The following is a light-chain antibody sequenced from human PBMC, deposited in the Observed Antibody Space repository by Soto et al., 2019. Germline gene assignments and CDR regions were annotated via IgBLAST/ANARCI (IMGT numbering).Light chain of an antibody. CDR2: GAS. Sequence: EIVMTQSPATLSVSPGERATLSCRASQSVSSNFAWYQQKPGQAPRLLIYGASTRATGIPARFSGSGSGTEFTLTISSLQSEDFAVSYCQQYNNWPALYTFGQGTKLEIK. CDR1: QSVSSN. CDR3: QQYNNWPALYT. V-gene: IGKV3-15*01. J-gene: IGKJ2*01.